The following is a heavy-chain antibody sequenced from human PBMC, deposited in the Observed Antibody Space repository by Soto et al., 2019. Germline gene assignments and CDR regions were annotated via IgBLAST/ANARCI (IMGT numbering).Heavy chain of an antibody. V-gene: IGHV1-2*02. CDR1: GYTFTGYY. CDR2: INPNSGGT. CDR3: ARDGGTYYYYGMDV. J-gene: IGHJ6*02. D-gene: IGHD1-1*01. Sequence: ASVEVSCRASGYTFTGYYMHWVRQAPGQGLEWMGWINPNSGGTNYAQKFQGRVTMTRDTSISTAYMELSRLRSDDTAVYYCARDGGTYYYYGMDVWGQGTTVTVSS.